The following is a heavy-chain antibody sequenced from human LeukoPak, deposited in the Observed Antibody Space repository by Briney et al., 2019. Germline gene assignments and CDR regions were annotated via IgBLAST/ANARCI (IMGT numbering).Heavy chain of an antibody. V-gene: IGHV1-8*01. CDR2: MNPSSGNT. Sequence: GAAVRVSCKVSGYTFTSSNINWVRQAPGLGLEWMGWMNPSSGNTAYAQRFQGRVTMTRDTSTNTAFLQLTSLRSEDTAVYYCARGLDVERSSAWSCGPKKFYYNVMDVWGQGTTVTVSS. CDR3: ARGLDVERSSAWSCGPKKFYYNVMDV. CDR1: GYTFTSSN. J-gene: IGHJ6*02. D-gene: IGHD3-9*01.